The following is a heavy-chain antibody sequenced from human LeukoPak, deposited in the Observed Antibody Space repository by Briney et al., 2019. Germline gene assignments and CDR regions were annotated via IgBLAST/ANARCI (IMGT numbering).Heavy chain of an antibody. Sequence: GESLKISCKASGCTFTHQWIGWVRQKSGSGLEWMGIIYPRDSDTRYSPSFQGHVSISADTSINTAYLEWSRLEASDTAIYYCARRSDVIGAIWGQGTLVTVSS. D-gene: IGHD3-10*01. CDR3: ARRSDVIGAI. CDR1: GCTFTHQW. J-gene: IGHJ4*02. V-gene: IGHV5-51*01. CDR2: IYPRDSDT.